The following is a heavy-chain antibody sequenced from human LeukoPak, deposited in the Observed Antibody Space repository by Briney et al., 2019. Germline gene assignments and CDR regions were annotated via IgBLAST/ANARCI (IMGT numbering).Heavy chain of an antibody. Sequence: GASVKVSCKASGYTFTGYYMHWVRQAPGQGLEWMGWINPNSGGTNYAQKFQGRATMTRDTSIGTAYMELSRLRSDDTAVYYCARARSSGWSFDYWGQGTLVTVSS. J-gene: IGHJ4*02. D-gene: IGHD6-19*01. V-gene: IGHV1-2*02. CDR2: INPNSGGT. CDR3: ARARSSGWSFDY. CDR1: GYTFTGYY.